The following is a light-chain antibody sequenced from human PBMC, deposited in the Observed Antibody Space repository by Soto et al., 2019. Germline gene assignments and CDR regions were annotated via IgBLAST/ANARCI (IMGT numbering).Light chain of an antibody. J-gene: IGKJ1*01. Sequence: DIQMTQSPSTLSASVGDRVTITCRASQSISSWLAWYHQKPGKAPKLLIYKASSLESGVPSRFSGSGSGTEFTLTISSLQPDDFATYYCQQYNSYSKTFGPGTKV. CDR3: QQYNSYSKT. V-gene: IGKV1-5*03. CDR2: KAS. CDR1: QSISSW.